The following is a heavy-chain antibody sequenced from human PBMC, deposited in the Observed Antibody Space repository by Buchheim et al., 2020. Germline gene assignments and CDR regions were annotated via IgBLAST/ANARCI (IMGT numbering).Heavy chain of an antibody. CDR1: GFTFSRDW. CDR2: INQDGSVM. Sequence: EVQLVESGGGLVQPGGSLRLSCAASGFTFSRDWMYWVRQAPGKGLEWVSSINQDGSVMYYVDSVKGRFTISRHDGKNSLHLQLNTLRVEDTAVYFCARDRGQWTFDIWGQGA. J-gene: IGHJ3*02. CDR3: ARDRGQWTFDI. D-gene: IGHD3-10*01. V-gene: IGHV3-7*03.